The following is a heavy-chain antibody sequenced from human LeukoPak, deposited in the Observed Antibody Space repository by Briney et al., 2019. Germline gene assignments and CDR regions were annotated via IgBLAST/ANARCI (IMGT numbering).Heavy chain of an antibody. CDR1: GFTFSNYW. D-gene: IGHD2-21*01. J-gene: IGHJ4*02. CDR3: ARGKTYSDY. V-gene: IGHV3-7*01. Sequence: GGSLRLSCVASGFTFSNYWMNWVRQAPGKGLEWVANIKEDGSEQYYVDSVKGRLTISRDNAKKLLSLQITSPRAEDTAVYYCARGKTYSDYWGQGTLVTVSS. CDR2: IKEDGSEQ.